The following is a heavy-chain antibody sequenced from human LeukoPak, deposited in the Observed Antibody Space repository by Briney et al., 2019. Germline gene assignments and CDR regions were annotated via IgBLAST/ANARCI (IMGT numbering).Heavy chain of an antibody. V-gene: IGHV3-74*01. Sequence: SGGSLRLSCAASGFTFSSYWMHWVRQAPGKGLVWVSRINSDGSSTSCADSVKGRFTISRDNAKNTLYLQMNSLRAEDTAVHYCARGKYSSSSSDYWGQGTLVTVSS. CDR3: ARGKYSSSSSDY. CDR1: GFTFSSYW. CDR2: INSDGSST. D-gene: IGHD6-6*01. J-gene: IGHJ4*02.